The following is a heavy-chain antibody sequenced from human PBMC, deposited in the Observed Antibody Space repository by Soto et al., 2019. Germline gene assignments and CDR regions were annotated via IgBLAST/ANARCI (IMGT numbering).Heavy chain of an antibody. CDR2: IDIAGDT. D-gene: IGHD2-15*01. Sequence: EVQLVESGGGLVQPGGSPRLSCVASKFTFSNYDMHWVRQTTEKRMEWDSAIDIAGDTYYLDSVKGRFTISRENAKNSLFIQKSSLAAGDTAVYFCARGVCSGGRCYGAFDYWGQGALVTVSS. CDR1: KFTFSNYD. CDR3: ARGVCSGGRCYGAFDY. J-gene: IGHJ4*02. V-gene: IGHV3-13*01.